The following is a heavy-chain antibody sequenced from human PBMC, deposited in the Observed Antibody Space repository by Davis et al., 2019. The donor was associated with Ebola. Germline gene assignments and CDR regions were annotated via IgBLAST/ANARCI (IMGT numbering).Heavy chain of an antibody. CDR1: GFTFSSYA. CDR2: ISGSGGST. J-gene: IGHJ6*02. CDR3: AKAELWFGELFLPYGMDV. V-gene: IGHV3-23*01. Sequence: GGSLRLSCAASGFTFSSYAMSWVRQAPGKGLEWVSAISGSGGSTYYADSVKGRFTISRDNSKNTLYLQMNSLRAEDTAVYYCAKAELWFGELFLPYGMDVWGQGTTVTVSS. D-gene: IGHD3-10*01.